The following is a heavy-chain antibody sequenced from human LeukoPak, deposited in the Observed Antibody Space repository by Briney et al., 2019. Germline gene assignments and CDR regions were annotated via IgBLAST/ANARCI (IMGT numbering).Heavy chain of an antibody. D-gene: IGHD3-10*01. CDR3: ARDDTMVRGVHN. J-gene: IGHJ4*02. CDR2: IIPIFGTA. Sequence: SVKVSCKASGGTFSSYAISWVRQAPGQVLEWMGGIIPIFGTANYAQKFQGRVTITADESTSTAYMELSSLRSEDTAVYYCARDDTMVRGVHNWGQGTLVTVSS. V-gene: IGHV1-69*13. CDR1: GGTFSSYA.